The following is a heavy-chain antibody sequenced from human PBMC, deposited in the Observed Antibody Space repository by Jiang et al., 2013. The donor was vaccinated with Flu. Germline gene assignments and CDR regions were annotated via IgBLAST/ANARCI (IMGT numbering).Heavy chain of an antibody. CDR2: IYYSGST. J-gene: IGHJ2*01. D-gene: IGHD6-13*01. CDR1: GGSISSYY. V-gene: IGHV4-59*01. CDR3: ARVGSSWYIRYRYFDL. Sequence: LLKPSETLSLTCTVSGGSISSYYWSWIRQPPGKGLEWIGYIYYSGSTNYNPSLKSRVTISVDTSKNQFSLKLSSVTAADTAVYYCARVGSSWYIRYRYFDLWGRGTLVTVSS.